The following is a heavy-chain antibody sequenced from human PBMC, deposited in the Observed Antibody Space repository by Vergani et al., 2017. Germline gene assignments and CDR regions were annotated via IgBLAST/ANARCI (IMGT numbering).Heavy chain of an antibody. CDR1: GFTFSSYA. Sequence: EVQLLESGGGLVQPGGSLRLSCAASGFTFSSYAMSWVRQAPGKGLEWVSAISGSGGSTYYADSVKGRFTIARDKSKNTLYLQMNSLRAEDTAVYYCAKDPAYSPENYFDCWGQGTLVTVSS. CDR3: AKDPAYSPENYFDC. D-gene: IGHD3-16*01. V-gene: IGHV3-23*01. CDR2: ISGSGGST. J-gene: IGHJ4*02.